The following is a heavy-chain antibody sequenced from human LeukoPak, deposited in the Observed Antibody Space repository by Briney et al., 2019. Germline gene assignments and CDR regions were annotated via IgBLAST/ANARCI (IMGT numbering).Heavy chain of an antibody. V-gene: IGHV3-23*01. CDR1: GFTFSSYA. CDR2: ISSSGGST. Sequence: GGSLRLSCAASGFTFSSYAMSWVRQAPGKGLEWVSAISSSGGSTYYADSVKGRFTISRDNSKNTLYLQMNSLRAEDTAVYYCAKGELRMVRGVIIMPYYFDYWGQGTLVTVSS. J-gene: IGHJ4*02. D-gene: IGHD3-10*01. CDR3: AKGELRMVRGVIIMPYYFDY.